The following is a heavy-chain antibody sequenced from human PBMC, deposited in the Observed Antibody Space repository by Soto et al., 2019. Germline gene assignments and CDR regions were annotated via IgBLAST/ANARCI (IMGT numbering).Heavy chain of an antibody. CDR3: AKDTPWNGVVGGYYYYGMDV. CDR1: GLTFSSYA. J-gene: IGHJ6*02. Sequence: HPGGSLRLSCAASGLTFSSYAMSWVRQAPGKGLEWVSAISGSGGSTYYADSVKGRFTISRDNSKNTLYLQMNSLRAEDTAVYYCAKDTPWNGVVGGYYYYGMDVWGQGTTVTVSS. D-gene: IGHD3-3*01. CDR2: ISGSGGST. V-gene: IGHV3-23*01.